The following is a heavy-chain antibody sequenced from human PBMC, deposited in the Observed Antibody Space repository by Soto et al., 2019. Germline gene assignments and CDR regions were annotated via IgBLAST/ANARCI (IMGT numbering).Heavy chain of an antibody. V-gene: IGHV4-30-2*01. J-gene: IGHJ4*02. CDR3: ARGSPYYFDY. CDR2: IYHSGST. Sequence: SETLSLTCVVSGGSISSGGYPWSWIRQPPGKGLEWIGYIYHSGSTYYNPSLKSRVTISVDRSKNQFSLKLSSVTAADTAVYYCARGSPYYFDYWGQGTLVTVSS. CDR1: GGSISSGGYP.